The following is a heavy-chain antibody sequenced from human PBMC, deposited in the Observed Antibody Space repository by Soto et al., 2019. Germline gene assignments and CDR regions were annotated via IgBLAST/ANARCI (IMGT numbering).Heavy chain of an antibody. CDR1: GGSISSGGYY. CDR2: IYYSGST. J-gene: IGHJ6*02. D-gene: IGHD4-17*01. V-gene: IGHV4-31*03. Sequence: QVQLQESGPGLVKPSQTLSLTCTVSGGSISSGGYYWSWIRQHPGKGLEWIGYIYYSGSTYYNPSRKSRVTISVDTSKNQFSLKLSSVTAADTAVYYCARDATVTHYYYGMDVWGQGTTVTVSS. CDR3: ARDATVTHYYYGMDV.